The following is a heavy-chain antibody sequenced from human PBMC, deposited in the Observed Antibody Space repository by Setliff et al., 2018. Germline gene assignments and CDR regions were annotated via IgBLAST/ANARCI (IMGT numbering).Heavy chain of an antibody. CDR3: ARGPPYYNFWSAVQLDY. D-gene: IGHD3-3*01. J-gene: IGHJ4*02. CDR1: GGSISSGTYS. V-gene: IGHV4-61*02. CDR2: ISTRGST. Sequence: PSETLSLTCTVSGGSISSGTYSWTWIRQPAGKGLEWIGRISTRGSTDYNPSLKSLITMSLDTSKNQFSLKLSSVTAADPAVYYCARGPPYYNFWSAVQLDYWGQGTLVTVSS.